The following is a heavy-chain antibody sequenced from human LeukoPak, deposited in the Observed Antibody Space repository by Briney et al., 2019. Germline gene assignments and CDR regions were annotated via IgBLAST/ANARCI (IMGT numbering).Heavy chain of an antibody. CDR3: ATDGSGSYSHYWYMDV. Sequence: ASVKVSCKVSGYTLTELSMHWVRQAPGKGLEWMGGFDPEDGETIYPQKFQGRVTMTEDTSTDTAYMELSSLRSEDTAVYYCATDGSGSYSHYWYMDVWGKGTTVTVSS. CDR1: GYTLTELS. J-gene: IGHJ6*03. D-gene: IGHD3-10*01. CDR2: FDPEDGET. V-gene: IGHV1-24*01.